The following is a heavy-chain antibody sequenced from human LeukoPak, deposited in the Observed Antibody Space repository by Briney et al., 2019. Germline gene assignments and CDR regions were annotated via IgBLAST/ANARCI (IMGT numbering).Heavy chain of an antibody. Sequence: SVKVSCKASGGTFSSYAISWVRQAPGQGLEWMGRIIPIFGTANYAQKFQGRVTITTDESTSTAYMELSSLRSEDTAVYYCARGWYSSSFLSAAEYFQHWGQGTLVTVSS. J-gene: IGHJ1*01. D-gene: IGHD6-6*01. CDR2: IIPIFGTA. CDR1: GGTFSSYA. CDR3: ARGWYSSSFLSAAEYFQH. V-gene: IGHV1-69*05.